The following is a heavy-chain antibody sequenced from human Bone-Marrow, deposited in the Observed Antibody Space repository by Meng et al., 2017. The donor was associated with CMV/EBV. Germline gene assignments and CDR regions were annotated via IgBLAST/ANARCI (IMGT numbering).Heavy chain of an antibody. CDR3: TRDDRWALDF. Sequence: GESLKISCAASGFTFSTYWMSWARQAPGKGLEWVANIKQDGSKKYYVDSVRGRFTISRDNAGNPLYLEMNSLRVEDTAVYYCTRDDRWALDFWGQGTLVTVSS. CDR1: GFTFSTYW. CDR2: IKQDGSKK. D-gene: IGHD1-26*01. V-gene: IGHV3-7*01. J-gene: IGHJ4*02.